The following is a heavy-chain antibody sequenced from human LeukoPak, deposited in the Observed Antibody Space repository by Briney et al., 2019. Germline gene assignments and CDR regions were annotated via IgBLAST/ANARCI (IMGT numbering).Heavy chain of an antibody. CDR3: ASFNNSCARDY. CDR1: GFTFSSYG. V-gene: IGHV3-33*01. J-gene: IGHJ4*03. D-gene: IGHD2-2*01. Sequence: PGRSLRLSCAASGFTFSSYGMHWVRQAPGKGLEWVAVIWYDGSNKYYADSVKGRFTISRDNSKNTLYLQMNSLRAEDTSVYYCASFNNSCARDYWGQGTLVTVSS. CDR2: IWYDGSNK.